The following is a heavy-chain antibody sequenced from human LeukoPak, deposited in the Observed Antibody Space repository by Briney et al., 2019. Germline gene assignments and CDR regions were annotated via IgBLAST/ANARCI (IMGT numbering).Heavy chain of an antibody. J-gene: IGHJ4*02. CDR3: ARTSGYSSSLFDY. Sequence: SETLSLTCTVSGGSISSGDYYWSWIRQPPGKGLEWIGYIYYSGSTYYNPSPKSRVTISVDTSKNQFSLKLSSVTAADTAVYYCARTSGYSSSLFDYWGQGTLVTVSS. CDR2: IYYSGST. CDR1: GGSISSGDYY. D-gene: IGHD6-13*01. V-gene: IGHV4-30-4*01.